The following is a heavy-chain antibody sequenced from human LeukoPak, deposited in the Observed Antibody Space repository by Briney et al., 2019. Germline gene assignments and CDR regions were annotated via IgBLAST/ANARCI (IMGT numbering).Heavy chain of an antibody. CDR1: GDSISSGNYY. D-gene: IGHD5-18*01. J-gene: IGHJ4*02. CDR2: IYYSGST. V-gene: IGHV4-30-4*01. CDR3: AREYSHGYFDY. Sequence: PPETLSLTCTVSGDSISSGNYYWTWIRQPPGKGLEWIGYIYYSGSTFYNPSLKSRVTISVDTSKNEFSLKLSSVTAADTAVYYCAREYSHGYFDYWGQGTLVTVSS.